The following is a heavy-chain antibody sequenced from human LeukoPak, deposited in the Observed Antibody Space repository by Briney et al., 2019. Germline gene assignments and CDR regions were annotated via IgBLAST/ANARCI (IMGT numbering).Heavy chain of an antibody. V-gene: IGHV3-30-3*01. CDR3: ANVGYDFWSGYSQRSYYYYYMDV. Sequence: GGSLRLSCAASGFTFSSYAMHWVRQAPGKGLEWVAVISYDGSNKYYADSVKGRFTISRDNSKNTLYLQMNSLRAEDTAVYYCANVGYDFWSGYSQRSYYYYYMDVWGKGTTVTVSS. CDR2: ISYDGSNK. D-gene: IGHD3-3*01. CDR1: GFTFSSYA. J-gene: IGHJ6*03.